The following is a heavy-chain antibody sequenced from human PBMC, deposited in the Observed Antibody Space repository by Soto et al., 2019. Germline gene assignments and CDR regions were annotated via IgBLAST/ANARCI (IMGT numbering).Heavy chain of an antibody. CDR3: ASVSGIAAAGFDY. Sequence: SETLSLTCTVSGGSISSYYWSWIRQPPGKGLEWIGYIYYSGSTNYNPSLKSRVTISVDTSKNQFSLKLSSVTAADTAVYYCASVSGIAAAGFDYWGQGTLVTVSS. CDR2: IYYSGST. CDR1: GGSISSYY. V-gene: IGHV4-59*01. J-gene: IGHJ4*02. D-gene: IGHD6-13*01.